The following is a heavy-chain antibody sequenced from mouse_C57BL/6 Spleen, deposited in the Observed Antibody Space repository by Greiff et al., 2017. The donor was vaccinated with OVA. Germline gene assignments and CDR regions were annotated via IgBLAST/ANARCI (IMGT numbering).Heavy chain of an antibody. D-gene: IGHD1-1*01. CDR2: IDPSDSET. Sequence: QVQLQQPGAELVRPGSSVKLSCKASGYTFTSYWMHWVKQRPIQGLEWIGNIDPSDSETHYNQKFKDKATLTVDKSSSTAYMQLSSLTSEDSAVYYCARGDYYYGSSYAWFAYWGQGTLVTVSA. J-gene: IGHJ3*01. CDR3: ARGDYYYGSSYAWFAY. V-gene: IGHV1-52*01. CDR1: GYTFTSYW.